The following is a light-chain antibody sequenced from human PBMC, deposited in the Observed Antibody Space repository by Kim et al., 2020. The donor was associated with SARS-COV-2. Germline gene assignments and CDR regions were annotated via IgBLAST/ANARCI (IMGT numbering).Light chain of an antibody. CDR3: QQYDSSRWT. V-gene: IGKV3-20*01. J-gene: IGKJ1*01. Sequence: SPGERATLSCSASQTVSSSYLAWYQQKPGQAPRLLIYSASSRATGIPDRFSGSGSGTDFTLTISSLEPEDFAVYYCQQYDSSRWTFGQGTKVDIK. CDR2: SAS. CDR1: QTVSSSY.